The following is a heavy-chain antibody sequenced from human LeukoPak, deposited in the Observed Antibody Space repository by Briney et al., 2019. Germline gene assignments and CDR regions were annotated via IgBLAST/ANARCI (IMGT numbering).Heavy chain of an antibody. D-gene: IGHD3-22*01. J-gene: IGHJ6*02. CDR3: AREVGYYDSSGYYTNQYYYYYGMDV. Sequence: GGSLRLSCAASGFTFSSYAMHWVRQAPGKGLEWVAVISYDGSNKYYADSVKGRFTISRDNSKNTLYLQMNSLRAEDTAVYYCAREVGYYDSSGYYTNQYYYYYGMDVWGQGTTVTVSS. V-gene: IGHV3-30-3*01. CDR1: GFTFSSYA. CDR2: ISYDGSNK.